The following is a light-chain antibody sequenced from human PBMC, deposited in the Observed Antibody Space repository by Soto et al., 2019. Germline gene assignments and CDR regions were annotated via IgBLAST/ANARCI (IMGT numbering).Light chain of an antibody. CDR3: SSYTTTITVL. CDR2: EVS. Sequence: QSALTQPASVSGSPGQSVTISCTGTSSDVGASKYVSWYQQHRGKAPKLMIYEVSNRPSGVSNRFSGSKSGNTASLTISGLQAEDEADYYCSSYTTTITVLFGGGTKLTVL. CDR1: SSDVGASKY. J-gene: IGLJ2*01. V-gene: IGLV2-14*01.